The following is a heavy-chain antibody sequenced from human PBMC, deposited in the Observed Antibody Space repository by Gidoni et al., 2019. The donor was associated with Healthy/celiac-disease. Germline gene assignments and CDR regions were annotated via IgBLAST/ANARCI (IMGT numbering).Heavy chain of an antibody. CDR1: GGTFSSSD. V-gene: IGHV1-69*01. D-gene: IGHD4-17*01. CDR3: ARAETPYGAKYYFDY. CDR2: SIPIFGTA. Sequence: QVQLVQSGAEVTKPGSSVKVSCKASGGTFSSSDISWVRQAPGQGLEWMGGSIPIFGTANYAQKFQGRVTITADESTSTAYMELSSLRSEDTAVYYCARAETPYGAKYYFDYWGQGTLVTVSS. J-gene: IGHJ4*02.